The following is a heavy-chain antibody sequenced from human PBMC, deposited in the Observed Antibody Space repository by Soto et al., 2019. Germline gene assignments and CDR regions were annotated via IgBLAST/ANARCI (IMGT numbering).Heavy chain of an antibody. Sequence: PSETLSLPGTASGDYFSSYHRSWVRQPPGKGLEWVGFIYSSGNTHYNPSLKSRVTISTDTSKNQFSLKLTSVTAEDTAVYYCARAAVPATCCPFDIWGQGTMVTV. CDR2: IYSSGNT. D-gene: IGHD1-26*01. J-gene: IGHJ3*02. V-gene: IGHV4-59*01. CDR3: ARAAVPATCCPFDI. CDR1: GDYFSSYH.